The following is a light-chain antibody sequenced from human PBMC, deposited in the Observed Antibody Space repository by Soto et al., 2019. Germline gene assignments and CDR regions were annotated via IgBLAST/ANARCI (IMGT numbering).Light chain of an antibody. CDR3: QQRNIWPPVT. CDR1: QSVGSN. Sequence: EVVMTQSPATLSVSPGERATLSCRASQSVGSNLAWYQQKPGQPPRLLIYGAFNRAAGIPARFSGSGSGTDFTLTISSLEPEDSAVYYCQQRNIWPPVTFGQGTRLEIK. J-gene: IGKJ5*01. V-gene: IGKV3D-15*01. CDR2: GAF.